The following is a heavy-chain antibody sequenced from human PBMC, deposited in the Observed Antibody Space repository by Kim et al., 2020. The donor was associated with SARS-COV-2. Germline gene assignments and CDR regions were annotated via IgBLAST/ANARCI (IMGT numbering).Heavy chain of an antibody. CDR3: ASDVMVRGVIITFDY. Sequence: SETLSLTCTVSGGSISSSSYYWGWIRQPPGKGLEWIGSIYYSGSTYYNPSLKSRVTISVDTSKNQFSLKLSSVTAADTAVYYCASDVMVRGVIITFDYWGQGTLVTVSS. J-gene: IGHJ4*02. CDR2: IYYSGST. D-gene: IGHD3-10*01. CDR1: GGSISSSSYY. V-gene: IGHV4-39*07.